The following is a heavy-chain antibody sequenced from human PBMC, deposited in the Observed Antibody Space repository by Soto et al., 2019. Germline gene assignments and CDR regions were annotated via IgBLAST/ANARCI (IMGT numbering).Heavy chain of an antibody. V-gene: IGHV1-24*01. CDR2: FDPEDGET. Sequence: QVQLVQSGAEVKKPGASVKVSCKVSGHTLTELSMHWARQAPGKGLEWMGGFDPEDGETISAQKFQGRVTMTEDTSTDSTFLELSSLRSEDTAVYYCAAGGARWLRSPFACWGQGTLVTISS. CDR1: GHTLTELS. J-gene: IGHJ4*02. CDR3: AAGGARWLRSPFAC. D-gene: IGHD1-26*01.